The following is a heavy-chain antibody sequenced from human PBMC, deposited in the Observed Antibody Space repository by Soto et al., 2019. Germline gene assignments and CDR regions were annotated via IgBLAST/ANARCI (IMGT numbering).Heavy chain of an antibody. CDR1: GFSLSYAGMG. Sequence: SGPTLVNPTETLTLTCTVSGFSLSYAGMGVSWIRQPPGKALEWLAHIFSNDERRFSTSLKNRLTISKDTFNSQVVLIMTNMDPVDTATYYCAQTEDGGRSRTPAGWFDTWGLGTLVTVSS. J-gene: IGHJ5*02. CDR2: IFSNDER. D-gene: IGHD2-15*01. V-gene: IGHV2-26*01. CDR3: AQTEDGGRSRTPAGWFDT.